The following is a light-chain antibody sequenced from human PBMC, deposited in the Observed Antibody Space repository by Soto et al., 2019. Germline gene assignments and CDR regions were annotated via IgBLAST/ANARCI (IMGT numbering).Light chain of an antibody. CDR2: SNN. J-gene: IGLJ3*02. Sequence: QSVLTQPPSASGTPGQRVTISCSGSSSNIGSNTVNWYQQLPGTAPKLLIYSNNQRPSGVPDRFSGSKSGTSASLAISGLQSEDEADYYCAARDDSLNVLFGGGTQLTVL. V-gene: IGLV1-44*01. CDR1: SSNIGSNT. CDR3: AARDDSLNVL.